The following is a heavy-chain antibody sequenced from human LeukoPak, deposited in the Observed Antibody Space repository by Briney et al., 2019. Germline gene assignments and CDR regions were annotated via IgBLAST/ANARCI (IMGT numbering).Heavy chain of an antibody. CDR3: ARDLKGCSGGSCYSNPHLTSGLDY. V-gene: IGHV1-18*01. Sequence: ASVKVSCKASGYTFTSYGISWVRQAPGQGLEWMGWINAYNGNTNYAQKLQGRVTMTTDTSTSTAYMELRSLRSDDTAVYYCARDLKGCSGGSCYSNPHLTSGLDYWGQGTLVTVSS. D-gene: IGHD2-15*01. J-gene: IGHJ4*02. CDR1: GYTFTSYG. CDR2: INAYNGNT.